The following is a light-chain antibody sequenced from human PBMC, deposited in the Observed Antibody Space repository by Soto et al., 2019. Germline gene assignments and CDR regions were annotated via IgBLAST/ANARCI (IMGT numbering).Light chain of an antibody. J-gene: IGKJ5*01. Sequence: EIVLTQSPATLSLSPGERATLFCRASESVGTYLAWYQQKPGQAPRLLIYDASDRATGIPARFSGSGSGADFTLTISSLEPEDFAAYYCQQRSKWPITFGQGTRLEIK. CDR3: QQRSKWPIT. V-gene: IGKV3-11*01. CDR2: DAS. CDR1: ESVGTY.